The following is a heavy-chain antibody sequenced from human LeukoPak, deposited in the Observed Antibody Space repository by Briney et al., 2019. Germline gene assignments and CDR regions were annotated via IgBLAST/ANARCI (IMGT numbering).Heavy chain of an antibody. CDR3: ARVPGYSGYFYGMDI. CDR2: INHNGNSI. V-gene: IGHV3-74*01. CDR1: GFTFSSDW. Sequence: GGSLRLSCAASGFTFSSDWMHWVRQAPGKGLVWVSRINHNGNSIHYADSVEGRFTISRDNAKNTLHLQMNSLRAEDTAVYYCARVPGYSGYFYGMDIWGQGTTVTASS. D-gene: IGHD5-12*01. J-gene: IGHJ6*02.